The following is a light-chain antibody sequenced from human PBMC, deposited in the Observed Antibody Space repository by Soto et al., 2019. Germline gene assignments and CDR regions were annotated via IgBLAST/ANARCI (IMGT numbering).Light chain of an antibody. CDR3: SSFAGNKNLV. J-gene: IGLJ2*01. Sequence: QSALTQPPSASGSPGQSVTISCTGTSSDVGGYNYVSWYQQNPGKAPKLMISEVSKRPSGVPERFPGSQSGNTASLTVSGLQAEDEADYYGSSFAGNKNLVFGGGTQLTVL. V-gene: IGLV2-8*01. CDR1: SSDVGGYNY. CDR2: EVS.